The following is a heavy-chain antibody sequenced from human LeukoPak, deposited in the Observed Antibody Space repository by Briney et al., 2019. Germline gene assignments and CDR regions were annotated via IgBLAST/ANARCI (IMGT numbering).Heavy chain of an antibody. D-gene: IGHD6-19*01. Sequence: SETLSLTCNVSGGSVSSGSSYWSWLRQPPGKGLEWIGYIYYSGSTNYNPSLKSRVTISVDASKNQFSLKLSSVTAADTAVYYCARSGIWYSSGWYVDYWGQGTLVTVSS. V-gene: IGHV4-61*01. J-gene: IGHJ4*02. CDR1: GGSVSSGSSY. CDR2: IYYSGST. CDR3: ARSGIWYSSGWYVDY.